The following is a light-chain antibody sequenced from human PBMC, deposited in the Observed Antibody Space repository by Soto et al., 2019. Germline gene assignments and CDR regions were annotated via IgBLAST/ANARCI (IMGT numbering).Light chain of an antibody. Sequence: FVLTQSPGTLSLSPGERATFSCRASQSVRGNYIAWYQQKPGQAPRVLIFDASKRATGTPDRFSGSGSGTDFTLTISRLEPEDFAVFYCQQYVNSPFTFGQGTKLEI. CDR2: DAS. CDR1: QSVRGNY. CDR3: QQYVNSPFT. J-gene: IGKJ2*01. V-gene: IGKV3-20*01.